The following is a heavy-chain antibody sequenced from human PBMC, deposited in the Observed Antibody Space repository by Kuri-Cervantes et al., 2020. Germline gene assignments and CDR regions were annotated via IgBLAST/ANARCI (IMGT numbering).Heavy chain of an antibody. Sequence: GESLKISCAASGFTFSSSAMSWVRQAPGKGLEWVSTFSGSGDGTYYADSVQGRFTISRDNAKNTLYLQMNSLRAEDTAVYYCARDRAPGSGDGFDPWGQGTLVTVSS. V-gene: IGHV3-23*01. J-gene: IGHJ5*02. CDR3: ARDRAPGSGDGFDP. CDR2: FSGSGDGT. D-gene: IGHD3-10*01. CDR1: GFTFSSSA.